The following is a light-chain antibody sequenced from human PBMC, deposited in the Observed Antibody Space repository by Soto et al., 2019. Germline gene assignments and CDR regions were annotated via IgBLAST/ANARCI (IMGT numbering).Light chain of an antibody. J-gene: IGLJ2*01. CDR1: SSDVGTYNL. CDR2: EGS. V-gene: IGLV2-23*01. CDR3: CSYASSTTL. Sequence: QSALTQPASVSGSPGQSITISCTGTSSDVGTYNLVSWYQHHPGKAPKLMIYEGSRRPSGVSDRFSGSQSGNTASLTISGLRAEDEADYYCCSYASSTTLFGGGTKLTVL.